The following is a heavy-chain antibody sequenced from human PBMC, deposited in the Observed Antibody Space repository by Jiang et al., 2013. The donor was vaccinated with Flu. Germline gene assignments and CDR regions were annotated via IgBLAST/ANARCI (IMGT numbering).Heavy chain of an antibody. Sequence: VQLVESGGGVVQPGGSLRLSCAASGFTFNYYAMYWVRQAPGKGLEWVASIQFDGVNKYYADSVRGRFIISRDNSKNTLYLQTNSLRPEDTAVYYCATLRGSSYDTYLLDYWGQGTLVTVSS. D-gene: IGHD3-16*01. V-gene: IGHV3-30*02. CDR1: GFTFNYYA. CDR2: IQFDGVNK. J-gene: IGHJ4*02. CDR3: ATLRGSSYDTYLLDY.